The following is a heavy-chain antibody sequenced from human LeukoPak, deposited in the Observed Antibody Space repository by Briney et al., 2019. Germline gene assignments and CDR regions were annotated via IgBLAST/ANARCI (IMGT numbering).Heavy chain of an antibody. CDR3: ARDVRSAHTSTGRFFGYYLDY. CDR2: IYTSGST. J-gene: IGHJ4*02. V-gene: IGHV4-4*07. CDR1: GGSFSGYY. D-gene: IGHD3-3*01. Sequence: SETLSLTCAVYGGSFSGYYWSWIRQPAGKGLEWIGRIYTSGSTNYNPSLKSRVTISVDTSKNQFSLKLSSVTAADTAVYYCARDVRSAHTSTGRFFGYYLDYWGQGTLVTVSS.